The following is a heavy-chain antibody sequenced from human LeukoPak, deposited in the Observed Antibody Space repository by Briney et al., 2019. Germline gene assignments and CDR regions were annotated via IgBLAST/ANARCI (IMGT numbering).Heavy chain of an antibody. D-gene: IGHD3-9*01. CDR3: ARSGIDYDILTGPSDY. V-gene: IGHV1-46*01. Sequence: GASVKVSCKASGYTFTSYYMHWVRQAPGQGLERMGIINPSGGSTSYAQKFQGRVTMTRDTSTSTVYMELSSLRSEDTAVYYCARSGIDYDILTGPSDYWGQGTLVTVSS. CDR1: GYTFTSYY. CDR2: INPSGGST. J-gene: IGHJ4*02.